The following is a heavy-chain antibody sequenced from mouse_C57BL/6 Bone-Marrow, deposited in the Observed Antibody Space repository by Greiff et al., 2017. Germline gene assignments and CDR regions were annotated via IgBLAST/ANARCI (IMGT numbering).Heavy chain of an antibody. Sequence: EVQLQQSGAELVRPGASVKLSCTASGFNIKDYYMHWVKQRPEHGLEWIGRIDPEDGGTEYAPKFQGKATLTADTCSKPAYLRLSSRTSADTAVYYRTAGGYYFDYWGQGTTLTVSS. CDR1: GFNIKDYY. J-gene: IGHJ2*01. CDR2: IDPEDGGT. V-gene: IGHV14-1*01. D-gene: IGHD6-1*01. CDR3: TAGGYYFDY.